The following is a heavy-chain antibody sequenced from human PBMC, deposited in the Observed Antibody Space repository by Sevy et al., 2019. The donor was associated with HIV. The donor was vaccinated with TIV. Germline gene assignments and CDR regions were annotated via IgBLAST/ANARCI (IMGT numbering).Heavy chain of an antibody. V-gene: IGHV3-7*01. CDR2: IKEDGSAK. Sequence: GGSLRLSCAASRFTFNTYWMSWVRQAPGQGLEWVGNIKEDGSAKYYADSVKGRFTISRDNAKNSLYLQMNSLRVEDTAVYYCARDSPGYGGYNYWGQGTLVTVSS. CDR1: RFTFNTYW. J-gene: IGHJ4*02. D-gene: IGHD1-26*01. CDR3: ARDSPGYGGYNY.